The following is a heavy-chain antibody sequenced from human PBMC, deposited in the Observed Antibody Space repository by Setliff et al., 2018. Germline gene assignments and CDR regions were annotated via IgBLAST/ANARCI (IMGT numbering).Heavy chain of an antibody. Sequence: ASVKVSCKASGYTFTSYGISWVRQAPGQGLEWMGWINPNSGGTNYAQKFQGWVTMTRDTSISAAYMELSRLRSDDTAVYYCARGPFLEWLLYYDYWGQGTLVTVS. D-gene: IGHD3-3*01. CDR1: GYTFTSYG. J-gene: IGHJ4*02. CDR3: ARGPFLEWLLYYDY. V-gene: IGHV1-2*04. CDR2: INPNSGGT.